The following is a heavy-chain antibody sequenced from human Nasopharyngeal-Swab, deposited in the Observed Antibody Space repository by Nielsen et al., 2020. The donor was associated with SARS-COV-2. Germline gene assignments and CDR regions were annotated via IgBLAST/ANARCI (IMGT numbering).Heavy chain of an antibody. CDR1: GFTFSSYS. J-gene: IGHJ4*02. CDR2: ISSSSSTI. V-gene: IGHV3-48*02. D-gene: IGHD3-16*02. Sequence: GESLKISCAASGFTFSSYSMNWVRQAPGKGLEWVSYISSSSSTIYYADSVKGRFTISRDNAMNSLYLQMNSLRDEDTAVYYCARETMGDYVWGSYRYSLDYWGQGTLVTVSS. CDR3: ARETMGDYVWGSYRYSLDY.